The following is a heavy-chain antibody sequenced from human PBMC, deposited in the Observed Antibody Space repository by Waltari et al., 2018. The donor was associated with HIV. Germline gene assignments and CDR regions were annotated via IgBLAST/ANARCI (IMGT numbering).Heavy chain of an antibody. CDR3: TVGKSSGYY. V-gene: IGHV3-15*01. CDR2: IKSKTEGWTT. D-gene: IGHD3-22*01. Sequence: EVQLVESGGGLVKPGGSLRLSCAASGVSVSDVWLNWVRQAPGQGLEWVGQIKSKTEGWTTDYAAPVKGRFTISRDDSKNMLFLEMNSLNTDDTASYYCTVGKSSGYYWGQGTLVTVSS. J-gene: IGHJ4*02. CDR1: GVSVSDVW.